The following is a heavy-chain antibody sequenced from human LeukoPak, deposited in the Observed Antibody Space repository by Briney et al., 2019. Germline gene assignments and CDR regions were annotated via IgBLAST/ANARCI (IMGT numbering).Heavy chain of an antibody. V-gene: IGHV4-34*01. CDR2: INHSGST. Sequence: SETLSLTCAVSVGSFSGYYWSWIRQPPGKGREWIGEINHSGSTNYNPSLKSRVTISVDTSKNQFSLKLSSVTAADTAVYYCARGATGPQDAFDIWGQGTMVTVSS. J-gene: IGHJ3*02. CDR3: ARGATGPQDAFDI. CDR1: VGSFSGYY.